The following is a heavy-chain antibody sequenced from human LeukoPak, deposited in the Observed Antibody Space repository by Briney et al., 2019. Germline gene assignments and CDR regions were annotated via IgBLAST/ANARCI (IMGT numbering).Heavy chain of an antibody. V-gene: IGHV3-23*01. Sequence: PAGSLRLSCAASGFTFNNYAMSWVRQAPGKGLEWVSAISASGGTTYYADSVKGRFTISRDNSENTLFLQMNSLRAEDTAVYYCAKEPREYCSSTSCPNWFDSWGPGTLVSVSS. D-gene: IGHD2-2*01. J-gene: IGHJ5*01. CDR3: AKEPREYCSSTSCPNWFDS. CDR2: ISASGGTT. CDR1: GFTFNNYA.